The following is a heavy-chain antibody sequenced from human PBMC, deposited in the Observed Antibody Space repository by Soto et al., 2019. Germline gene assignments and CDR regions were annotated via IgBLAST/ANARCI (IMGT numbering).Heavy chain of an antibody. J-gene: IGHJ4*02. CDR2: IWYDGSNK. CDR1: GFTFSSYG. V-gene: IGHV3-33*01. CDR3: ARKDEVAGPDY. D-gene: IGHD6-19*01. Sequence: PVGSLRLSCAASGFTFSSYGMHWVRQAPGKGLEWVAVIWYDGSNKYYADSVKGRFTISRDNSKNTLYLQMNSLRAEDTAVYYCARKDEVAGPDYWGQGTLVTVSS.